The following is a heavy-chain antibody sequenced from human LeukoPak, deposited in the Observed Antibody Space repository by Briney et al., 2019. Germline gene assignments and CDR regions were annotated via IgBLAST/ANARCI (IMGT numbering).Heavy chain of an antibody. Sequence: GGSLRLSCAASGFTFSSYSMNWVRQAPGKGLEWVSSISSSSSYIYYADSVKGRFTISRDNAKNSLYLQMNSLRAEDTAVYYCARGWEDTAMGPIDYWGQGTLVTVSS. D-gene: IGHD5-18*01. J-gene: IGHJ4*02. CDR3: ARGWEDTAMGPIDY. CDR1: GFTFSSYS. CDR2: ISSSSSYI. V-gene: IGHV3-21*01.